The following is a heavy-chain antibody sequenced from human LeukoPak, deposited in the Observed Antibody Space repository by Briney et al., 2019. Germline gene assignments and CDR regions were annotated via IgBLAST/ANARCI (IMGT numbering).Heavy chain of an antibody. CDR1: GGSISSSSYY. CDR2: MYYSGST. CDR3: ARHLGGSSRTDC. D-gene: IGHD2-2*01. J-gene: IGHJ4*02. V-gene: IGHV4-39*01. Sequence: SETLSLTCTVSGGSISSSSYYWGWIRQPPGKGLEWIGTMYYSGSTYYSPSLKGRVTISVDTSKNQFSLYLNSVTAADTAVYYCARHLGGSSRTDCWGQGTLVTVSS.